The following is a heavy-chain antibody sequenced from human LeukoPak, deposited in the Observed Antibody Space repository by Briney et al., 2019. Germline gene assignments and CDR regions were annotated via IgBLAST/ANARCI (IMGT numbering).Heavy chain of an antibody. Sequence: WVSVKVSCKASGYTFTSYGISWVRQAPGQGLEWMGRIIPILGIANYAQKFQGRVTITADKSTSTAYMELSSLRSEDTAVYYCALDSSGYYYPYYWGQGTLVTVSS. J-gene: IGHJ4*02. D-gene: IGHD3-22*01. CDR2: IIPILGIA. CDR1: GYTFTSYG. V-gene: IGHV1-69*04. CDR3: ALDSSGYYYPYY.